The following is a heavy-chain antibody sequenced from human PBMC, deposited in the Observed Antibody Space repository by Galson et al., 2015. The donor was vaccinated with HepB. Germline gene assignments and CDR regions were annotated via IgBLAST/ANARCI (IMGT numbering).Heavy chain of an antibody. D-gene: IGHD6-6*01. Sequence: SLRLSCAASGFTFSRYAMHWVRQAPGKGLEWVAVIWYDGSDKYYADSVKGRFTISRDNSKNTLYLQMNSLRAEDTAVYYCARDSSSSGGNYYYYYGMDVWGQGTTVTVSS. CDR1: GFTFSRYA. CDR2: IWYDGSDK. V-gene: IGHV3-33*01. J-gene: IGHJ6*02. CDR3: ARDSSSSGGNYYYYYGMDV.